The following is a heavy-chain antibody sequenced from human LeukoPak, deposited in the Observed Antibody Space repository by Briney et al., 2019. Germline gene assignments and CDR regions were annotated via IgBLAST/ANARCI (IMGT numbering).Heavy chain of an antibody. D-gene: IGHD5-24*01. J-gene: IGHJ2*01. CDR2: INTDGSTT. V-gene: IGHV3-74*03. CDR3: ARNPGDGYRFDL. CDR1: GFTFSSYW. Sequence: GGSLRLSCAASGFTFSSYWMHWVRQAPGKGLVWVSRINTDGSTTTYADSVKGRFTISRDNAKNTLYLQLNTLRAEDTAVYYCARNPGDGYRFDLWAVAPWSLSPQ.